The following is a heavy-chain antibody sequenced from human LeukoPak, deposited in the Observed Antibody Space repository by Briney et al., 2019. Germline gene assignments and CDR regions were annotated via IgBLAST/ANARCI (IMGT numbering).Heavy chain of an antibody. V-gene: IGHV3-74*01. Sequence: EAGGSLRLSCAASGFTFSSYWMSWVRQAPGKGLVWVSRINSDGSSTSYADSVKGRFTISRDNAKNTLYLQMNSLRAEDTAVYYCARDDGGYYWLDYWGQGTLVTVSS. CDR2: INSDGSST. D-gene: IGHD3-3*01. CDR1: GFTFSSYW. CDR3: ARDDGGYYWLDY. J-gene: IGHJ4*02.